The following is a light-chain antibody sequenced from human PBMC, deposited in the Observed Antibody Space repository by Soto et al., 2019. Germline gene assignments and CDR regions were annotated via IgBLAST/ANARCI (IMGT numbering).Light chain of an antibody. Sequence: DVVMTQSPLSLPVTPGEPSSISCSSSHSLLQSNGYTYLDWYLQKPGQSPQLLIYLTSIRASGVPDRFSGSGSGTEFTLKISKVEAEDVGVYYCMQSLQTPPWTFGPGTKVDIK. CDR1: HSLLQSNGYTY. J-gene: IGKJ1*01. CDR3: MQSLQTPPWT. V-gene: IGKV2-28*01. CDR2: LTS.